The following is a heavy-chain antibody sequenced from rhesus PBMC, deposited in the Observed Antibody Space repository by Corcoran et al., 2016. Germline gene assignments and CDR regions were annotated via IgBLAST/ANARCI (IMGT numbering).Heavy chain of an antibody. Sequence: EVQLVETGGGLVQPGGSLRLSCAASGFTFSSYGTSWVRQAPGKGLEWVSGISYTGGRTYYADSVKARFTISRDNSKNTLSLQMNSLRAEDTAVYYCAKPTQRYSNYVDYFDYWGQGVLVTVSS. CDR2: ISYTGGRT. D-gene: IGHD4-23*01. CDR1: GFTFSSYG. V-gene: IGHV3S5*01. J-gene: IGHJ4*01. CDR3: AKPTQRYSNYVDYFDY.